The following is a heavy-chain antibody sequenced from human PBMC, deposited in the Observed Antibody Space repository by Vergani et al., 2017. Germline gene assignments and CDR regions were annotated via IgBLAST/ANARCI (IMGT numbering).Heavy chain of an antibody. Sequence: EVQLVESGGGVVRPGGSVRLSCTASGYTLNDYGMSWVRQAPGKGLEWVYGMNWNGGSTGYADSVKGRFTITRDNAKNSLYLQMSSLRADDTALYYCARRSVPADDAFDIWGQGTMVTVSS. CDR1: GYTLNDYG. J-gene: IGHJ3*02. V-gene: IGHV3-20*04. D-gene: IGHD2-2*01. CDR3: ARRSVPADDAFDI. CDR2: MNWNGGST.